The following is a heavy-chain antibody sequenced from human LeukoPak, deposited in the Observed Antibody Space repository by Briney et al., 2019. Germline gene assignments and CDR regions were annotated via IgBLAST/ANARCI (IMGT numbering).Heavy chain of an antibody. CDR1: GSKFTTYW. CDR2: IFPGDSDT. V-gene: IGHV5-51*01. Sequence: GESLQISCKTSGSKFTTYWIGWVRQMPGKGLEWMGIIFPGDSDTRYSPSFQGQVTISADKSISTAYLQWSSLKASDTAMYYCARPVVVAATDAFDIWGQGTMVTVSS. CDR3: ARPVVVAATDAFDI. D-gene: IGHD2-15*01. J-gene: IGHJ3*02.